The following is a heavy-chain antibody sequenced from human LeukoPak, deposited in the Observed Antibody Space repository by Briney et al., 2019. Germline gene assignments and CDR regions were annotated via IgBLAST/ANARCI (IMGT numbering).Heavy chain of an antibody. D-gene: IGHD1-1*01. CDR2: ISYDGSKK. V-gene: IGHV3-30-3*01. Sequence: PGRSLRLSCAASGFTFSNYAMHWVRQAPGKGLEWVAVISYDGSKKYYADSVKGRFTISRDSSKSSLYLQMNSLRAEDTAIFYCARGWLERPDYWGQGTLVTVSS. CDR3: ARGWLERPDY. J-gene: IGHJ4*02. CDR1: GFTFSNYA.